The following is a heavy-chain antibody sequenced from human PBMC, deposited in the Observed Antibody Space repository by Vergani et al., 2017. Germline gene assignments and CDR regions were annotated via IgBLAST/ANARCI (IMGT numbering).Heavy chain of an antibody. CDR1: GFTFSSYG. CDR3: AKDYGEEAAADYYYYGMDV. Sequence: QVQLVESGGGVVQPGRSLRLSCAASGFTFSSYGMHWVRQAPGKGLEWVAVISYDGSNKYYADSVKGRFTISRDNSKNTLYLQMNSLRAEDTAVYYCAKDYGEEAAADYYYYGMDVWGQGP. J-gene: IGHJ6*02. D-gene: IGHD6-13*01. CDR2: ISYDGSNK. V-gene: IGHV3-30*18.